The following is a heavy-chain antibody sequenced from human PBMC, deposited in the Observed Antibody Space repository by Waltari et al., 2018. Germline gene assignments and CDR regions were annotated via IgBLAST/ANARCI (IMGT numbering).Heavy chain of an antibody. J-gene: IGHJ4*02. CDR3: AKSMVNGPKKGHDF. Sequence: EVQLLESGGGLVRPGRSLRLYCAASGCTYSSFARSWVRQHPGKGRGWVATMNGSHGSMFYPDSAKGRFTISRDNSGKVLYLQMNSLRVEDSAIYYCAKSMVNGPKKGHDFWGQGTLVTVLS. V-gene: IGHV3-23*01. CDR1: GCTYSSFA. CDR2: MNGSHGSM. D-gene: IGHD3-10*01.